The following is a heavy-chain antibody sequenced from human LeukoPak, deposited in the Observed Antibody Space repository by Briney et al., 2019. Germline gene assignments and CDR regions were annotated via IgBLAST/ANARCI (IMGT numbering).Heavy chain of an antibody. Sequence: ASVKVSCKASGYTFTSYGISWVRQAPGQGLEWMGWISAYNGNTNYAQKLQGRVTMTTDTSTSTAYMELRSLRSDDTAVYYCARDTNVAGRRSSIGYWGQGTLVTVSS. D-gene: IGHD6-19*01. CDR1: GYTFTSYG. CDR3: ARDTNVAGRRSSIGY. J-gene: IGHJ4*02. CDR2: ISAYNGNT. V-gene: IGHV1-18*01.